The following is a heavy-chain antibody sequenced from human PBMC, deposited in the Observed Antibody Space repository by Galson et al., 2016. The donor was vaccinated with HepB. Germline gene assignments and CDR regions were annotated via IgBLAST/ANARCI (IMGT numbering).Heavy chain of an antibody. V-gene: IGHV3-21*01. CDR2: ITSNSNYM. Sequence: SLRLSCAATGFTFSDYTLNWVRQAPGKGLEWVSSITSNSNYMYYIDSVKGRFTISRDNAKNSLYLQMNSLRAEDTAVYYCARDKQVDTAMVDYYFYGMDVWGQGTTVTGSS. CDR1: GFTFSDYT. D-gene: IGHD5-18*01. J-gene: IGHJ6*02. CDR3: ARDKQVDTAMVDYYFYGMDV.